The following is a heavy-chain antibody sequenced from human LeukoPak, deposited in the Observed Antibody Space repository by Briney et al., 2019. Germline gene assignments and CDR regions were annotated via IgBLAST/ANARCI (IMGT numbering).Heavy chain of an antibody. J-gene: IGHJ4*02. CDR1: GFSFNDTW. V-gene: IGHV3-11*04. CDR2: ISSSGSTI. CDR3: GRDRVGGRGYSLDY. Sequence: GGSLRLSCAASGFSFNDTWMSWVRQAPGKGLEWVTYISSSGSTIYYADYVKGRFTVSRDNAKNSLYLQMNNLRAEDTALYYCGRDRVGGRGYSLDYLGQGTLVTVSS. D-gene: IGHD5-18*01.